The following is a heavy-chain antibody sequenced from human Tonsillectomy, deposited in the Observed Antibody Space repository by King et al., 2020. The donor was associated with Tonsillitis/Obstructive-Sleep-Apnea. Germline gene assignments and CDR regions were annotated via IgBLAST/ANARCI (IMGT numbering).Heavy chain of an antibody. CDR1: GFTFSSFE. J-gene: IGHJ4*02. CDR3: ARGYNWNYGFDY. V-gene: IGHV3-48*03. Sequence: VQLVESGGGLVQPGGSLRLSCAASGFTFSSFEMNWVRQAPGKGLEWVSYISSSGSTTFYADSVKGRFTISRDNAKNSLFLQMNSLRAEDTAVYFCARGYNWNYGFDYWGQGTLVTVSS. CDR2: ISSSGSTT. D-gene: IGHD1-7*01.